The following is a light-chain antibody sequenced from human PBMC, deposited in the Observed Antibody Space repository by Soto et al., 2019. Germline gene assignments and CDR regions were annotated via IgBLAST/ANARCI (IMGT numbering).Light chain of an antibody. CDR1: SSNIGAGYE. CDR3: QSYDSSLSGYV. CDR2: ENN. V-gene: IGLV1-40*01. J-gene: IGLJ1*01. Sequence: QSVLTQPPSVSAAPGQRVTISSTGSSSNIGAGYEAHWYQQVPGTTPKLLIYENNNRPSGAPDRLSGSKSGTSASLAITGPLAEDEDEYYCQSYDSSLSGYVFGTGTKVTVL.